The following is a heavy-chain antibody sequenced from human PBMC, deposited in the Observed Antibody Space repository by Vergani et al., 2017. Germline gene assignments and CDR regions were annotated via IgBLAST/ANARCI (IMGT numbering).Heavy chain of an antibody. CDR3: ARGLHDYYYDSSGTYYFEY. CDR2: IYYSGST. CDR1: GGSISSGGYY. V-gene: IGHV4-31*03. Sequence: QVQLQESGPGLVKPSQTLSLTCTVSGGSISSGGYYWSWIRQHPGKGLEWIGYIYYSGSTYYNPSLKSRVTISVDTSKNQFSLKLSSVTAADTAVYYCARGLHDYYYDSSGTYYFEYWGQGTLVTVSS. J-gene: IGHJ4*02. D-gene: IGHD3-22*01.